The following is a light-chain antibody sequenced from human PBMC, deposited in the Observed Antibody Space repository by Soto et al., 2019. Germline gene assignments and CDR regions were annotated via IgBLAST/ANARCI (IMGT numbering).Light chain of an antibody. CDR2: DVT. Sequence: QPVLTQPASVSGSPGQSITISCTGTSSDVGGYNYVSWYQHHPGKAPKLMIYDVTNRPSGVSNRFSGSKSGNTASLTISGLQAEDEADYYCSSYTSSSTLDNVVFGGGTKLTVL. V-gene: IGLV2-14*03. CDR1: SSDVGGYNY. J-gene: IGLJ2*01. CDR3: SSYTSSSTLDNVV.